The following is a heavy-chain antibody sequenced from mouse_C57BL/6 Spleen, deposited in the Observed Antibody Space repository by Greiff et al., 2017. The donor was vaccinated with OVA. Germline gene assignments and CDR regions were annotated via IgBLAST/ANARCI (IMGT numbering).Heavy chain of an antibody. D-gene: IGHD1-1*01. V-gene: IGHV1-26*01. CDR1: GYTFTDYY. CDR3: ARRGGSSRFDY. J-gene: IGHJ2*01. Sequence: VQLQQSGPELVKPGASVKISCKASGYTFTDYYMNWVKQSHGKSLEWIGDINPNNGGTSYNQKFKGKATLTVDKSSSTAYMELRSLTSEDSAVYYCARRGGSSRFDYWGQGTTLTVSS. CDR2: INPNNGGT.